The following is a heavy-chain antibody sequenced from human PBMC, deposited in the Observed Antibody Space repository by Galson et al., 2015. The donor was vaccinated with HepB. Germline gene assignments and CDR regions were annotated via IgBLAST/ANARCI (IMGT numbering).Heavy chain of an antibody. CDR2: ISSSGSTI. CDR1: GFTFSDFY. V-gene: IGHV3-11*01. Sequence: SLRLSCAASGFTFSDFYTTWIRQAPGKGLEWVSYISSSGSTISYADSVKGRFTISRDNAKNSLYLQVNRLRTEDTAVYYCARASLGWFDPWGQGTLLTVSS. J-gene: IGHJ5*02. CDR3: ARASLGWFDP.